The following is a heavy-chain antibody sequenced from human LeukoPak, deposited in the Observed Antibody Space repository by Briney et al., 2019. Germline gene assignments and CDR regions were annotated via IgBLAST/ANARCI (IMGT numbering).Heavy chain of an antibody. CDR2: IYHSGST. CDR1: GGSISSGGYY. V-gene: IGHV4-30-2*01. CDR3: ARIFALSVTFYNVDY. Sequence: SETLSLTCTVSGGSISSGGYYWSWIRQPPGKGLEWIGYIYHSGSTYYNPSLKSRVTISVDTSKNQFSLRLSSVTAADTAVYYCARIFALSVTFYNVDYWGQGTLVTVSS. D-gene: IGHD3-10*01. J-gene: IGHJ4*02.